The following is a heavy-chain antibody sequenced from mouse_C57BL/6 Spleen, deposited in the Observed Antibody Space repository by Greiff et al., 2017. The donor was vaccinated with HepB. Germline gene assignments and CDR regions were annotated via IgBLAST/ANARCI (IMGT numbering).Heavy chain of an antibody. CDR1: GYSFTDYN. J-gene: IGHJ1*03. V-gene: IGHV1-39*01. CDR3: ARDYGSNWYFDV. CDR2: INPNYGTT. D-gene: IGHD1-1*01. Sequence: EVKLVESGPEPVKPGASVKISCKASGYSFTDYNMNWVKQSNGKSLEWIGVINPNYGTTSYNQKFKGKATLTVDQSSSTAYMQLNSLTSEDSAVYYCARDYGSNWYFDVWGTGTTVTVSS.